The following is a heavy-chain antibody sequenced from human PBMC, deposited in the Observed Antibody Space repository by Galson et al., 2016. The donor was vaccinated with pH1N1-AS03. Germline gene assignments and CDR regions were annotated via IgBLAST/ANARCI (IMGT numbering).Heavy chain of an antibody. CDR2: IYWDDDK. J-gene: IGHJ5*02. CDR3: AHGPYWFDP. V-gene: IGHV2-5*02. Sequence: ALVKPTQTLTLTCTFSGFSLSTSGVGVGWICQPPGKALEWLALIYWDDDKRYSPSLKSRLTITKDTSKNQVVLTMTNMDPVDTATYYCAHGPYWFDPWGQGTLVTVSS. CDR1: GFSLSTSGVG.